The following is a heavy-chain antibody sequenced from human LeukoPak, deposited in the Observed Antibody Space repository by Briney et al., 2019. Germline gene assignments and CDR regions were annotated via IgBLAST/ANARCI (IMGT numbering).Heavy chain of an antibody. J-gene: IGHJ4*02. Sequence: GGSLRLSCAASGFTFSSYTMHWVRQAPGKGLEWVAVISYDGSNKYYADSVKGRFTISRDNSKNTLYLQMNSLRAEDTAVYYCASSPYTVTTPSFDYWGQGTLVTVSS. V-gene: IGHV3-30-3*01. D-gene: IGHD4-17*01. CDR3: ASSPYTVTTPSFDY. CDR2: ISYDGSNK. CDR1: GFTFSSYT.